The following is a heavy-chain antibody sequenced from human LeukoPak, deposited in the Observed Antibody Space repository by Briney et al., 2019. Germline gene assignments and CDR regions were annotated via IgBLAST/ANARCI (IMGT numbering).Heavy chain of an antibody. J-gene: IGHJ4*02. CDR1: GFTFSSYS. Sequence: GGSLRLSCAASGFTFSSYSMNWVRQAPGKGLEWVSSISSSSSYIYYADSVKGRFTISRDNAKNSLYLQMNSLRAEDTAVYYCARARGTVVVPAASFDYWGQGTLVTVSS. D-gene: IGHD2-2*01. CDR2: ISSSSSYI. CDR3: ARARGTVVVPAASFDY. V-gene: IGHV3-21*01.